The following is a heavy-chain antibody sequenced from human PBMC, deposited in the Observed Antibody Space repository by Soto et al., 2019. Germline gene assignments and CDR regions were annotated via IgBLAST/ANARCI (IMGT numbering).Heavy chain of an antibody. J-gene: IGHJ6*02. CDR2: ISGSGGST. CDR1: GFTISNYS. Sequence: VGSPILSCASSGFTISNYSMILIRQAPGKGLEWVSAISGSGGSTYYADSVKGRFTISRDNSKNTLYLQMNSLRAEDTAVYYCAKEGSGWAYYYYGMDVWGQGTTVTVSS. V-gene: IGHV3-23*01. D-gene: IGHD6-19*01. CDR3: AKEGSGWAYYYYGMDV.